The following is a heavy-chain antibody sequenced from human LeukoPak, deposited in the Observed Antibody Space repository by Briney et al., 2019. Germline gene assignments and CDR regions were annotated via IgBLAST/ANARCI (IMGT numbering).Heavy chain of an antibody. Sequence: GASVKVSCKASGGTFKNYAVTWVRQAPGQGLEWMGGFIPIIDTTNYAPNFQGRVTITTDESSNTAYMELSSLKSEDTAVYYCATDLLSSYYDILTGSPLGYWGQGTLVTVSS. D-gene: IGHD3-9*01. V-gene: IGHV1-69*05. CDR3: ATDLLSSYYDILTGSPLGY. J-gene: IGHJ4*02. CDR1: GGTFKNYA. CDR2: FIPIIDTT.